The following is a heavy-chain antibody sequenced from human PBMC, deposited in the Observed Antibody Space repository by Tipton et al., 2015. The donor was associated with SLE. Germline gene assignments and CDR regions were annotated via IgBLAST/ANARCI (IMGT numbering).Heavy chain of an antibody. Sequence: TLSLTCTVSGGSLSTSSYYWGWIRQPPGKGLEWIGTVYDSESTYYNPSLKSRLTISVDTSKNQFSLKLSSVTAADTAVYYCARTPRYYDMLTSYYMPPDYWGQGTRVTVSS. V-gene: IGHV4-39*07. CDR3: ARTPRYYDMLTSYYMPPDY. CDR2: VYDSEST. CDR1: GGSLSTSSYY. J-gene: IGHJ4*02. D-gene: IGHD3-9*01.